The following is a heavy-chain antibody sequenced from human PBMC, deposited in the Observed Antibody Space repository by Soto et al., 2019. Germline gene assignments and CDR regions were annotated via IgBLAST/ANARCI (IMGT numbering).Heavy chain of an antibody. Sequence: QPGGSLRLSCAASGFTFSSYAMSWVRQAPGKGLEWVSAISGSGGSTYYADSVKGRFTISRDNSKNTLYLQMNSLRAEDTAVYYCAKVCQPCSSTSCPGYAYYYYMDVWGKGTTVTVSS. CDR2: ISGSGGST. D-gene: IGHD2-2*01. CDR3: AKVCQPCSSTSCPGYAYYYYMDV. CDR1: GFTFSSYA. V-gene: IGHV3-23*01. J-gene: IGHJ6*03.